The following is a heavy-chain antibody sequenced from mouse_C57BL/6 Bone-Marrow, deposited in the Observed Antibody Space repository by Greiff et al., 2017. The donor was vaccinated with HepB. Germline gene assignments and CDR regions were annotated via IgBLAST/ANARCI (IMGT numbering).Heavy chain of an antibody. V-gene: IGHV5-15*01. Sequence: EVQLQESGGGLVQPGGSLKLSCAASGFTFSDYGMAWVRQAPRKGPEWVAFISNLAYSIYYAGTVTGRFTISRENAKNTLYLEMSSLRSEDTAMYYCARGCSSGYGFAYWGQGTLVTVSA. CDR2: ISNLAYSI. CDR1: GFTFSDYG. D-gene: IGHD3-2*02. J-gene: IGHJ3*01. CDR3: ARGCSSGYGFAY.